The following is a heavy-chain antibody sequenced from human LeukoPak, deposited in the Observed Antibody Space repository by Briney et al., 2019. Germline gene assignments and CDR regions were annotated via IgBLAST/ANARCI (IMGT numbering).Heavy chain of an antibody. CDR1: GGSFSGYY. CDR2: INHSGST. V-gene: IGHV4-34*01. Sequence: SETLSLTCAVCGGSFSGYYWSWIRQPPGKGLEWIGEINHSGSTNYNPSLKSRVTISVDTSKNQFSLKLSSVTAADTAVYYCARGPRDYYDSSGYLTGWGQGTLVTVSS. J-gene: IGHJ4*02. CDR3: ARGPRDYYDSSGYLTG. D-gene: IGHD3-22*01.